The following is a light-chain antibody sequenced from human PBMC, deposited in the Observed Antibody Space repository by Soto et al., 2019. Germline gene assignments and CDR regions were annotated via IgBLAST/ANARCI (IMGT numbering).Light chain of an antibody. J-gene: IGLJ3*02. CDR2: VSSDGSH. CDR1: SGHSSYD. CDR3: QTWVTGIQV. V-gene: IGLV4-69*01. Sequence: QSVLTQSPSASASLGASVKLTCTLSSGHSSYDIAWHQQQPEKGPRYLMKVSSDGSHSKGDEIPDRFSGSSSGAGRYLSISSLQSEDEADYFCQTWVTGIQVFGGGTKLTVL.